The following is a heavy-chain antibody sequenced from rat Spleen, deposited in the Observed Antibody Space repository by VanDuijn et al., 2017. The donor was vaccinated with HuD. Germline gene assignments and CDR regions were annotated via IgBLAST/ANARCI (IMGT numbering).Heavy chain of an antibody. J-gene: IGHJ3*01. D-gene: IGHD4-3*01. Sequence: EVQLVESGGGLVQPGRSLKLSCAASGFTFSSFDMAWVRQAPTKGLEWVASISPSGVTYYRDSVKGRFTVSRENAKSTLYFLMDSLRSEDTATYYCVRQDTSGYSNWFTYWGQGTLVTVSS. CDR2: ISPSGVT. CDR1: GFTFSSFD. CDR3: VRQDTSGYSNWFTY. V-gene: IGHV5-25*01.